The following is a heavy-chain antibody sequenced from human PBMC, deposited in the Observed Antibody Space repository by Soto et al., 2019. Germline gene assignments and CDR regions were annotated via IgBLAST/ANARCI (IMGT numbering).Heavy chain of an antibody. CDR2: INHSGST. CDR1: GGFFRGYY. Sequence: SGTLALTCGVYGGFFRGYYWSWIRQPPGKGLDWIGQINHSGSTNHTPSLKSRVTISVDTSKNQFSLKLSSVTAADTAVYYCARFGGYGAPWGYYYAMDVWGQGATVT. CDR3: ARFGGYGAPWGYYYAMDV. J-gene: IGHJ6*02. D-gene: IGHD3-16*01. V-gene: IGHV4-34*01.